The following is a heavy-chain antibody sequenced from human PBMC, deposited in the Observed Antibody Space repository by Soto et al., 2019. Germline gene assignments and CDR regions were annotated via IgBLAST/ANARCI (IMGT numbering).Heavy chain of an antibody. CDR1: GYSFTSYW. Sequence: GESLKISCKGSGYSFTSYWISWVRQMPGKGLEWMGRIDPSDSYTNYSPSFQGHVTISADKSISTAYLQWSSLKASDTAMYYCASTGGSGSYYNYYYYGMDVWGQGTTATVSS. J-gene: IGHJ6*02. CDR3: ASTGGSGSYYNYYYYGMDV. D-gene: IGHD3-10*01. CDR2: IDPSDSYT. V-gene: IGHV5-10-1*01.